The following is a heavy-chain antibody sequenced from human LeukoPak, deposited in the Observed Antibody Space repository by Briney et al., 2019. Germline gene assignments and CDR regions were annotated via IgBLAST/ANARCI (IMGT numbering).Heavy chain of an antibody. CDR3: ARASYDYVWGSYRYPPYYFDY. Sequence: SETLSLTCTVSGGSISSSSYYWGWIRQPPGKGLEWIGSIYYSGSTYYNPSLKSRVTISVDTSKNQFSLKLSSVTAADTAVYYCARASYDYVWGSYRYPPYYFDYWGQGTLVTVSS. V-gene: IGHV4-39*07. CDR1: GGSISSSSYY. D-gene: IGHD3-16*02. J-gene: IGHJ4*02. CDR2: IYYSGST.